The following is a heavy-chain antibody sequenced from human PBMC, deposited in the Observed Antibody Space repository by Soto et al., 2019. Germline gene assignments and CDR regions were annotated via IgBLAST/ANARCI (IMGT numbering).Heavy chain of an antibody. CDR2: MNPFSGNA. Sequence: ASGEVSCKASGYTFTSCDIYWVRQATGQGLEWMGRMNPFSGNAVYTQKFRDRVTMTRDTSINTAYMEMSGLRSEDTAVYYCTRGQGNHWGQGSLVTVSS. J-gene: IGHJ4*02. V-gene: IGHV1-8*01. CDR1: GYTFTSCD. CDR3: TRGQGNH.